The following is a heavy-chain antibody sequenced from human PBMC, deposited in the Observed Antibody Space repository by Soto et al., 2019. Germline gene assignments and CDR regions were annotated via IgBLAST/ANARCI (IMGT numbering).Heavy chain of an antibody. J-gene: IGHJ4*02. Sequence: PGGSLRLSCAASGFTFSSYGMHWVRQAPGKGLEWVSAICSSRSNIYYADSVKGRFTISRDNAKNSLYLQMNSLRAEDTAVYYCARGLTMVRGVISPFDYWGQGTLVTVSS. CDR3: ARGLTMVRGVISPFDY. D-gene: IGHD3-10*01. CDR2: ICSSRSNI. V-gene: IGHV3-21*01. CDR1: GFTFSSYG.